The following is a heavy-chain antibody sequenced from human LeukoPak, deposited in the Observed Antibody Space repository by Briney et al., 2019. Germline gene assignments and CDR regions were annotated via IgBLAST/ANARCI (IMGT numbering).Heavy chain of an antibody. CDR2: MNPNSGNT. CDR1: GYTFTSYD. CDR3: ARRIAARPGGLAYFDY. Sequence: ASVKVSCKASGYTFTSYDINWVRQATGQGLEWMGWMNPNSGNTGYAQKFQGRVTMTRNTSISTAYMELSSLRSEDTAVYYCARRIAARPGGLAYFDYWGQGTLVTVSS. V-gene: IGHV1-8*01. J-gene: IGHJ4*02. D-gene: IGHD6-6*01.